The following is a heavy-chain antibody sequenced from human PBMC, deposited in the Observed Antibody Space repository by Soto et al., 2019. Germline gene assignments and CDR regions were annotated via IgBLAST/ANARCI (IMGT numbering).Heavy chain of an antibody. V-gene: IGHV3-30*18. CDR1: GFTFSSYG. D-gene: IGHD6-13*01. Sequence: GGSLRLSCAASGFTFSSYGMHWVRQAPGKGLEWVAVISYDGSNKYYADSVKGRFTISRDNSKNTLYLQMNSLRAEDTAVYYCTKDLQAAPVDYWGQGTLVTVSS. CDR2: ISYDGSNK. CDR3: TKDLQAAPVDY. J-gene: IGHJ4*02.